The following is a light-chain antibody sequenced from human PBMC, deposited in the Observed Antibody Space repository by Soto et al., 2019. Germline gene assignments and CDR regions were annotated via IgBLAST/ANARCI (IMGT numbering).Light chain of an antibody. CDR3: HQLWTYPLT. J-gene: IGKJ4*01. V-gene: IGKV1-9*01. CDR1: QDVSRS. CDR2: AAS. Sequence: DTQLTQSPSFLSASVGDRVTITCRASQDVSRSLGWYQQNPGKAPKLLISAASTLHSGVPSRFSGSGSGTDFSLTISSLQPEDFATYYGHQLWTYPLTFGGGTKVEI.